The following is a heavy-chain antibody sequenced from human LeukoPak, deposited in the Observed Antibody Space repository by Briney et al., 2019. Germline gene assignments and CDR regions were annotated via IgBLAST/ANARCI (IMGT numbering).Heavy chain of an antibody. D-gene: IGHD6-19*01. CDR1: GYTFTSYY. J-gene: IGHJ4*02. V-gene: IGHV1-46*01. CDR3: ARSIHSGWFDY. Sequence: ASVKVSCKASGYTFTSYYMHWVRQAPGQGREWMGIINPSGGSTSYAQKFQGRVTMTRDMSTSTVYMELSSLRSEDTAVYYCARSIHSGWFDYWGQGTLVTVSS. CDR2: INPSGGST.